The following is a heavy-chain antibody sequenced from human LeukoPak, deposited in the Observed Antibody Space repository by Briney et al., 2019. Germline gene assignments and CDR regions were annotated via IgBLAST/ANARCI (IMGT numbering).Heavy chain of an antibody. D-gene: IGHD3-10*01. V-gene: IGHV3-23*01. CDR1: GFTVSSNY. Sequence: GGSLRLSCAASGFTVSSNYMSWVRQAPGKGLEWVSNISGSGSGGSTYYADSVKGRFTISRDDSKNTLYLQMNSLRAEDTAVYYCAKDQGRGLGSYFWGYFDYWGQGTLVTVSS. J-gene: IGHJ4*02. CDR3: AKDQGRGLGSYFWGYFDY. CDR2: ISGSGSGGST.